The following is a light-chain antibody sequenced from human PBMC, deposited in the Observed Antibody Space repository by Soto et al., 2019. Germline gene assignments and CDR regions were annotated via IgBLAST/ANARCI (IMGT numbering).Light chain of an antibody. V-gene: IGLV2-8*01. Sequence: QSALTQPPSASGSLGQAVTISCTGSGSDVGGYNYVSWYQQHPGKAPKLMIYEVSKRPSGVPDRFSGSKSGNTASLTVSGLQAEDEADYYCSSYAGSNNFGVFGTGTKLTVL. CDR1: GSDVGGYNY. CDR2: EVS. J-gene: IGLJ1*01. CDR3: SSYAGSNNFGV.